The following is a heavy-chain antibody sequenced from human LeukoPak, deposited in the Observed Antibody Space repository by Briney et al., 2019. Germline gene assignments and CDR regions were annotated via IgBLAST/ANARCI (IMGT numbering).Heavy chain of an antibody. CDR1: GYSFTSYW. J-gene: IGHJ6*02. Sequence: GESLKISCKGSGYSFTSYWIGWVRQMPGKGLEWMGIIYPGDSDTRYSPSFQGQVTISADKSISTAYLQWSSLKASDTAMYYCASNSGSYLYYYYGMDVWGQGTTVTVSS. CDR2: IYPGDSDT. V-gene: IGHV5-51*01. CDR3: ASNSGSYLYYYYGMDV. D-gene: IGHD1-26*01.